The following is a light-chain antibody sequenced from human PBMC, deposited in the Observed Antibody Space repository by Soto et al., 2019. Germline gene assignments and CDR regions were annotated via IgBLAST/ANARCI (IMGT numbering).Light chain of an antibody. Sequence: QSALTQPPSASGSPGQSVTISCTGTSSDVGGYNYVSWYQQHPGKAPKLMIYEVSKRPSGVPDRFSGSKSGNTASLTVSWLQAEDEAYYYCNSYAGSNNLVFGGGTKLTVL. CDR2: EVS. CDR3: NSYAGSNNLV. J-gene: IGLJ2*01. CDR1: SSDVGGYNY. V-gene: IGLV2-8*01.